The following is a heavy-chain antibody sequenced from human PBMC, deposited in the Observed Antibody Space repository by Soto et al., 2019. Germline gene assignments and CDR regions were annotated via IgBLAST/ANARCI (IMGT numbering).Heavy chain of an antibody. CDR3: ARVGRTYYYGSGGPNWFDP. J-gene: IGHJ5*02. CDR2: IYYSGST. CDR1: GGSISSGGYY. Sequence: SETLSLTCTVSGGSISSGGYYWSWTRQHPGKGLEWIGYIYYSGSTYYNPSLKSRVTISVDTSKNQFSLKLSSVTAADTAVYYCARVGRTYYYGSGGPNWFDPWGQGTLVTVSS. D-gene: IGHD3-10*01. V-gene: IGHV4-31*03.